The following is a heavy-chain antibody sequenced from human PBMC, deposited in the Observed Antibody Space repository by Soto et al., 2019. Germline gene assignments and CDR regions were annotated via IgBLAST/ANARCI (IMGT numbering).Heavy chain of an antibody. CDR1: GGSITSSSHF. CDR3: AGQTFTIAAASYGRSNWFDP. V-gene: IGHV4-39*01. Sequence: PSETLSLTRTASGGSITSSSHFWGWVRQPPGKGLEWIGTIYFTGNTYYTPSLKSRLTMSIDTSKNEFSLRLNSVTAADTAVYYCAGQTFTIAAASYGRSNWFDPWGPGTLITVSS. CDR2: IYFTGNT. J-gene: IGHJ5*02. D-gene: IGHD6-25*01.